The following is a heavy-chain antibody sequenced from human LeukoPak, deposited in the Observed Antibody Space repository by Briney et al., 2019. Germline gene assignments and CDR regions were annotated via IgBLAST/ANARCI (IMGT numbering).Heavy chain of an antibody. J-gene: IGHJ4*02. CDR1: GYTFSNYD. V-gene: IGHV1-8*01. CDR2: TNPNSGRR. Sequence: ASVKVSCKASGYTFSNYDINWVRQAPGQGLEWMGWTNPNSGRRVYAQKFQGRVTMTRNSSINTAYMELTSLRSDDTAVYYCARGLRSDYWGQGTLVTVSS. CDR3: ARGLRSDY. D-gene: IGHD3-16*02.